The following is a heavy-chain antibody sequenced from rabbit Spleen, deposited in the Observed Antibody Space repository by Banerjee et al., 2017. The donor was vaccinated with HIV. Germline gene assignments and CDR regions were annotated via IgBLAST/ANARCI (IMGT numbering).Heavy chain of an antibody. V-gene: IGHV1S45*01. CDR2: IYAGSIVST. Sequence: QEQLEESGGDLVKPEGSLTLTCTASGFDFSYNYVMCWVRQAPGKGLEWIACIYAGSIVSTYYSSWSKGRFSISTTSSTTVALQKTTLAGADAATSFCSRNGGILNYGLWGPGTLVTVS. J-gene: IGHJ4*01. CDR1: GFDFSYNYV. D-gene: IGHD4-2*01. CDR3: SRNGGILNYGL.